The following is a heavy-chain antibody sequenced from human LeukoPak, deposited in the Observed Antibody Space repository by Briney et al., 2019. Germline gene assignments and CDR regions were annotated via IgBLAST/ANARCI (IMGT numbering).Heavy chain of an antibody. CDR2: IYYSGST. Sequence: SQTLSLTCTVSGGSISSGDYYWSWIRQPPGKGLEWIGYIYYSGSTYYNPSLKSRVTISVDTSKNQFSLKLSSVTAADTAVYYCARGPSIMITFGGVIAAMLYGMDVWGQGTTVTVSS. CDR1: GGSISSGDYY. CDR3: ARGPSIMITFGGVIAAMLYGMDV. J-gene: IGHJ6*02. D-gene: IGHD3-16*02. V-gene: IGHV4-30-4*01.